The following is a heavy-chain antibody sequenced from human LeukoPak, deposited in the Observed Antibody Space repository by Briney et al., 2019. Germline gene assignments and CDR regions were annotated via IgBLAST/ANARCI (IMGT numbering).Heavy chain of an antibody. D-gene: IGHD5-18*01. Sequence: GGSLRLSCAASGFTFSDYYMNWIRQAPGKGLEWVSYISSSGGTIYYADSVKGRFTISRDNAKTSLYLQMNSLRAEDTAVYYCARDLSGVTGYTYGRGIDYWGQGTLVTVSS. CDR1: GFTFSDYY. CDR2: ISSSGGTI. V-gene: IGHV3-11*04. J-gene: IGHJ4*02. CDR3: ARDLSGVTGYTYGRGIDY.